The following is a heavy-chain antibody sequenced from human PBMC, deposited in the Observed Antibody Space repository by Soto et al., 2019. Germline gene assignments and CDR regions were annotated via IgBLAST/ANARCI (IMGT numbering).Heavy chain of an antibody. V-gene: IGHV3-23*01. CDR2: IGESGTPT. CDR3: ARYIPGVRYYGMDV. Sequence: EVQLLESGGGLVQPGGSLRLSCAASGFTFSSYAMKWVCQAPGKGLEWVSLIGESGTPTYYADSVKGRFTISRDNSGNTLFLEMYSLRAEDTAVYYCARYIPGVRYYGMDVWGQRTTVTVSS. CDR1: GFTFSSYA. J-gene: IGHJ6*02. D-gene: IGHD2-2*01.